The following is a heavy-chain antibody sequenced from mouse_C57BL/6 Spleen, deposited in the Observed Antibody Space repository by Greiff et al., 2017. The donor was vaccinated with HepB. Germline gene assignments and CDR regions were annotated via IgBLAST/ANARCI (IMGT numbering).Heavy chain of an antibody. J-gene: IGHJ4*01. CDR1: GYTFTSYW. CDR2: INPSNGGT. D-gene: IGHD1-2*01. Sequence: QVHVKQPGTELVKPGASVKLSCKASGYTFTSYWMHWVKQRPGQGLEWIGNINPSNGGTNYNEKFKSKATLTVDKSSSTAYMQLSSLTSEDSAVYYCASLDGYYAMDYWGQGTSVTVSS. CDR3: ASLDGYYAMDY. V-gene: IGHV1-53*01.